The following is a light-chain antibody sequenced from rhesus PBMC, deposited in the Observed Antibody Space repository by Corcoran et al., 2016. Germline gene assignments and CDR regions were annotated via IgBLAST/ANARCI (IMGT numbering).Light chain of an antibody. V-gene: IGKV3-17*02. CDR2: GAS. Sequence: EIVMTQSPATLSLSPGERATLSCRASQSVSSRLAWYQQKLGQAPRLFIYGASSRVLGIPDRFSGSGSRTDFTLTISSLEPEDVAVYFCPQETNWSYSFGQGTKVEIK. CDR1: QSVSSR. CDR3: PQETNWSYS. J-gene: IGKJ2*01.